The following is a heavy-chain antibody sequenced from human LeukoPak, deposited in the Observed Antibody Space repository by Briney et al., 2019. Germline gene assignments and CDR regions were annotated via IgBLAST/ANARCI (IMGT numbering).Heavy chain of an antibody. CDR3: ARDHVRGLWFGELSRGLARGRHAFDI. D-gene: IGHD3-10*01. Sequence: ASVKVSCKASGYTFTSYDINWVRQATGQGLEWMGWMNPNSGNTGYAQKFQGRVTMTRNTSISTAYMELSRLRSDDTAVYYCARDHVRGLWFGELSRGLARGRHAFDIWGQGTMVTVSS. CDR2: MNPNSGNT. J-gene: IGHJ3*02. V-gene: IGHV1-8*01. CDR1: GYTFTSYD.